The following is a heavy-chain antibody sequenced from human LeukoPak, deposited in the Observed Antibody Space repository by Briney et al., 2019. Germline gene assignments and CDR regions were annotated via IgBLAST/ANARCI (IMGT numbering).Heavy chain of an antibody. V-gene: IGHV1-18*01. CDR2: ISAYNGNT. Sequence: ASVKVSCKASGGTFSSYAISWVRQAPGQGLEWMGWISAYNGNTNYAQKLQGRVTMTTDTSTSTAYMELRSLRSDDTAVYYCARVGYYDSSGYYYGDYYYMDVWGKGTTVTISS. CDR3: ARVGYYDSSGYYYGDYYYMDV. D-gene: IGHD3-22*01. CDR1: GGTFSSYA. J-gene: IGHJ6*03.